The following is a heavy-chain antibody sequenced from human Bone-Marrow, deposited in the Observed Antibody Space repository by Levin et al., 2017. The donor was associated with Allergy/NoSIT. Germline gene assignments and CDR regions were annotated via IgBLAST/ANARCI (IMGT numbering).Heavy chain of an antibody. CDR1: GGSISSYY. CDR2: IYYSGST. D-gene: IGHD5-24*01. V-gene: IGHV4-59*01. J-gene: IGHJ5*02. CDR3: ARGKRWLQPENWFDP. Sequence: SETLSLTCTVSGGSISSYYWSWIRQPPGKGLEWIGYIYYSGSTNYNPSLKSRVTISVDTSKNQFSLKLSSVTAADTAVYYCARGKRWLQPENWFDPWGQGTLVTVSS.